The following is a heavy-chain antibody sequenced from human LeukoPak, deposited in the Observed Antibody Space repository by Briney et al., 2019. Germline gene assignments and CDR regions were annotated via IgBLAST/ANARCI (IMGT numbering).Heavy chain of an antibody. CDR3: ARGTHYDSSGYTHSEFDY. CDR1: GFTFSRHD. CDR2: ISYDGSNK. D-gene: IGHD3-22*01. V-gene: IGHV3-30*03. Sequence: TGGSLRVSCVASGFTFSRHDMNWVRQAPGKGLEWVAVISYDGSNKYYADSVKGRFTISRDNSKNTLYLQMNGLRTEDTAVCYCARGTHYDSSGYTHSEFDYWGQGTLVTVSS. J-gene: IGHJ4*02.